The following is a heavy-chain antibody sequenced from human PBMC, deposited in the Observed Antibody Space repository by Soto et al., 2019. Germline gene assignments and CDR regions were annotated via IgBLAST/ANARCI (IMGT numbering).Heavy chain of an antibody. CDR3: ARDPGIPAAGTEGHFDH. Sequence: EVQLVESGGGLVQPGGSLRLSCAASGFSFSSYWMGWVRQAPGKGLEWVANIKETGDDVYMDSVKGRFTISRDNAKNSLYLQMSSLRVEDTAVYYCARDPGIPAAGTEGHFDHWGQGILVVVSS. CDR2: IKETGDDV. D-gene: IGHD6-13*01. J-gene: IGHJ4*02. CDR1: GFSFSSYW. V-gene: IGHV3-7*01.